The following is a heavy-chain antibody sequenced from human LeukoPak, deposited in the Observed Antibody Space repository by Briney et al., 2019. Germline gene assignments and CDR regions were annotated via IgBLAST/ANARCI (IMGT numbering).Heavy chain of an antibody. CDR2: ISYDGSNK. V-gene: IGHV3-30-3*01. Sequence: GRSLRLSCAASGFTFSSYAMHWVRQAPGKGLEWVAVISYDGSNKYYADSVKGRFTISRDNSKNTLYLQMNSLRAEDTAVYYCARSGDGDYWGQGTLVTVSS. D-gene: IGHD2-21*01. CDR1: GFTFSSYA. J-gene: IGHJ4*02. CDR3: ARSGDGDY.